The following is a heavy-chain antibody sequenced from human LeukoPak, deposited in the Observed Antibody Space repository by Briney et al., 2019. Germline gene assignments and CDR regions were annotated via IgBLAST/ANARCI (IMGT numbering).Heavy chain of an antibody. J-gene: IGHJ4*02. V-gene: IGHV3-48*03. CDR3: ARERGYTGYDYFIDSPSDY. D-gene: IGHD5-12*01. Sequence: GGSLRLSCAASGFTFSSYEMHWVRQAPGKGLEGVSYISSSGSTIYNAASVKCRFTISRDNAKNSLYLQMNSLRAEDTAVYYCARERGYTGYDYFIDSPSDYWGQGPLVTVSS. CDR2: ISSSGSTI. CDR1: GFTFSSYE.